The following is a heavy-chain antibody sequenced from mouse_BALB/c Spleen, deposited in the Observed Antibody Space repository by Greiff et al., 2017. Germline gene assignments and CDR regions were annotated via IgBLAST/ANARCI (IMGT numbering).Heavy chain of an antibody. CDR3: ANSLYRTYAMDY. Sequence: EVHLVESGPELVKPGASMKISCKASGYSFTGYTMNWVKQSHGKNLEWIGLINPYNGGTSYNQKFKGKATLTVDKSSSTAYMELLSLTSEDSAVYYVANSLYRTYAMDYWGQGTSVTVSS. D-gene: IGHD2-14*01. CDR1: GYSFTGYT. CDR2: INPYNGGT. V-gene: IGHV1-18*01. J-gene: IGHJ4*01.